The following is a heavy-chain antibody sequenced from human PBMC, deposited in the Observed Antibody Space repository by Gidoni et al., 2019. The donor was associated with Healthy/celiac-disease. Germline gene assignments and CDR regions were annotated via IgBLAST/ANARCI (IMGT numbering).Heavy chain of an antibody. J-gene: IGHJ1*01. CDR1: GFTFGDYA. CDR2: IRSKAYGGTT. CDR3: TRAPLAEYFQH. Sequence: EVQLVESGGGLVQPGRSLRLSCTASGFTFGDYAMSWVRQAPGKGLEWVGFIRSKAYGGTTEYAASVKGRFTISRDDSKSIAYLQMNSLKTEDTAVYYCTRAPLAEYFQHWGQGTLVTVSS. V-gene: IGHV3-49*04.